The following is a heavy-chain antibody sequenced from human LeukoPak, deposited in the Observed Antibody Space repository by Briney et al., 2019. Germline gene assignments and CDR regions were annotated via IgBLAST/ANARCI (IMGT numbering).Heavy chain of an antibody. CDR1: GGSFSDYS. D-gene: IGHD5-18*01. J-gene: IGHJ6*03. CDR2: INHSGGT. Sequence: SETLSLTCAVYGGSFSDYSWTWIRHPPRKGLGWIGEINHSGGTNYNTSLISRVIMSVDTSKNQISLQVNSVTAADAAVYYCARVGYRFSINDWSRTGLGAYPTKYDYYMDLWGKGTTVTVSS. CDR3: ARVGYRFSINDWSRTGLGAYPTKYDYYMDL. V-gene: IGHV4-34*01.